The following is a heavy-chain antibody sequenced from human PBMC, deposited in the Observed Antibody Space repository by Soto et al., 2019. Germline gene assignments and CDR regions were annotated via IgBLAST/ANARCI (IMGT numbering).Heavy chain of an antibody. Sequence: SETLSLTCTVSGGSMSSYYWSWIRQPPGTGLEWIGEIHHSGSTNYNPSLKSRVTISVDTSKNQFSLKLTSVTAADTAVYYCARDKITGLFDYWGQGTLVTVSS. D-gene: IGHD2-8*02. J-gene: IGHJ4*02. CDR1: GGSMSSYY. CDR3: ARDKITGLFDY. V-gene: IGHV4-34*01. CDR2: IHHSGST.